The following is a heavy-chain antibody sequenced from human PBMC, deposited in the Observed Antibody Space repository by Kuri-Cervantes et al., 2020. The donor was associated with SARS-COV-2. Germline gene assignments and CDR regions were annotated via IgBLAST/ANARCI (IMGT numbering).Heavy chain of an antibody. V-gene: IGHV3-66*02. CDR1: GFTVSSNY. CDR2: IYSGGST. D-gene: IGHD2-21*01. J-gene: IGHJ4*02. Sequence: GESLKISCAASGFTVSSNYMSWVRQAPGKGLEWVSVIYSGGSTYYADSVKGRFTISRDNSKNTLYLQMNSLRAEDTAVYYCARGGGDPFDYWGQGTLVTVSS. CDR3: ARGGGDPFDY.